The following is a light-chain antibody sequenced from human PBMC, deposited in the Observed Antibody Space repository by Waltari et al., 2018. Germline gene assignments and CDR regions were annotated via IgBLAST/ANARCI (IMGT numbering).Light chain of an antibody. Sequence: QSVLTQPPSASGTPGQRVIISCSGSSSNIGSNYVYWYQQLLGTAPKLLIYRNNQRPSGVPDRFSGSKSGNTASLTVSGLSEDEADYYCSSYAGSDNLIFGGGTK. CDR2: RNN. V-gene: IGLV1-47*01. CDR3: SSYAGSDNLI. J-gene: IGLJ2*01. CDR1: SSNIGSNY.